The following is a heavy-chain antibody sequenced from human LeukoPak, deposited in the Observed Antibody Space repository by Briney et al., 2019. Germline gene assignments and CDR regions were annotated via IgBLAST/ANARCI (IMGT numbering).Heavy chain of an antibody. Sequence: GGSLRLSCAASGFTFSNYNMNWVRQAPGKGLEWVSSIDGSSSHIYYADSVKGRFTISRDNTKSSLYLEMNSLRAEDMAVYYCARGYCGGDCYGDWGQGTLVTVSS. CDR3: ARGYCGGDCYGD. V-gene: IGHV3-21*01. D-gene: IGHD2-21*02. CDR1: GFTFSNYN. J-gene: IGHJ1*01. CDR2: IDGSSSHI.